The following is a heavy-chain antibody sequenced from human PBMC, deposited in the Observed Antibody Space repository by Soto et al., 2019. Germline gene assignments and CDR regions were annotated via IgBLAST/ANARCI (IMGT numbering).Heavy chain of an antibody. CDR1: GGSISSGDYY. Sequence: LSLTCTVSGGSISSGDYYWSWIRQPPGKGLEWIGYIYYSGSTYYNPSLKSRVTISVDTSKNQFSLKLSSVTAADTAVYYCARDSDQIGGSYFDYWGQGTLVTVSS. CDR2: IYYSGST. J-gene: IGHJ4*02. V-gene: IGHV4-30-4*01. D-gene: IGHD3-10*01. CDR3: ARDSDQIGGSYFDY.